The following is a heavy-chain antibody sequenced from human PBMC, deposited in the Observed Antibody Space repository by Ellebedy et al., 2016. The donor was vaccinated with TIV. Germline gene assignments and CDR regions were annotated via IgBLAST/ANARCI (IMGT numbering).Heavy chain of an antibody. Sequence: AASVKVSCKASGYSFGSYYLHWVPQPPAQGLDWVGIIDPRGGRIDYAQKFKDRFIMSRDKSTNTVYVKLRMLTSEDTAIYYCARADEGDPLDYWGQGNLVTVSS. CDR2: IDPRGGRI. V-gene: IGHV1-46*01. D-gene: IGHD3-10*01. J-gene: IGHJ4*02. CDR1: GYSFGSYY. CDR3: ARADEGDPLDY.